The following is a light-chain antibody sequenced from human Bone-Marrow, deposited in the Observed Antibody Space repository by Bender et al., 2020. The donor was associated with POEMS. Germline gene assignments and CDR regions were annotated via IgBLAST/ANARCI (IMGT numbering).Light chain of an antibody. J-gene: IGLJ3*02. CDR3: AAWDDSLNGWV. Sequence: QSVLTQPPSASGTPGQTVTISCSGSSSNVGSNHAYWYQQVPGTAPKVIIFRNNQRPSGVPGRISGSKSGTSVSLTISGLRSADEAYYYCAAWDDSLNGWVFGGGTKLTVL. CDR2: RNN. CDR1: SSNVGSNH. V-gene: IGLV1-47*01.